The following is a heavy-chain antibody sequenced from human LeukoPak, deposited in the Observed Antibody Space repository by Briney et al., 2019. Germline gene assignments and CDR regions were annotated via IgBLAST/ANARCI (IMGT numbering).Heavy chain of an antibody. CDR3: AITRNIAMPISYYYYGVDV. CDR1: GGSISSGGYY. D-gene: IGHD5-18*01. J-gene: IGHJ6*02. V-gene: IGHV4-31*03. Sequence: SQTLSLTCTVSGGSISSGGYYWSWIRQHPGKGLEWIGYIYYSGSTYYNPSLESRVTISVDTSENQFSLKLSSVTAADTAVYHCAITRNIAMPISYYYYGVDVWGQGTTVIVSS. CDR2: IYYSGST.